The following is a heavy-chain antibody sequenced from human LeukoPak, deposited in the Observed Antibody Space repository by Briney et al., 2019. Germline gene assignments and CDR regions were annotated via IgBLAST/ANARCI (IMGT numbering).Heavy chain of an antibody. CDR3: AKSPSRDGSFRPVWNYGETSPKSSYYYYYYMDV. CDR2: IIPIFGTA. Sequence: ASVKVSCKASGGTFSSYAISWVRQAPGQGLEWMGGIIPIFGTANYAQKFQGRVTITADESTSTAYMELSSLRSEDTAVYYCAKSPSRDGSFRPVWNYGETSPKSSYYYYYYMDVWGKGTTVTVSS. J-gene: IGHJ6*03. D-gene: IGHD1-7*01. V-gene: IGHV1-69*13. CDR1: GGTFSSYA.